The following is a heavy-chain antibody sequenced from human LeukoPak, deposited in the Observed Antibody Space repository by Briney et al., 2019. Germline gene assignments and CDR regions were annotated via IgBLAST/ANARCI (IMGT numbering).Heavy chain of an antibody. J-gene: IGHJ4*02. CDR3: ARQRSGYFDY. CDR1: GGSISSYY. D-gene: IGHD3-3*01. CDR2: IYYIGST. V-gene: IGHV4-59*08. Sequence: SETLSLTCTVSGGSISSYYWSWIRQPPGKGLEWIGYIYYIGSTNYNPSLKSRVTISVDTSKNQFSLKLSSVTAADTAVYYCARQRSGYFDYWGQGTLVTVSS.